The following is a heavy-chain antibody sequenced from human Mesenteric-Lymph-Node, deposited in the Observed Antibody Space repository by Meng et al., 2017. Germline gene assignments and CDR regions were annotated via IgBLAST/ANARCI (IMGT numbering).Heavy chain of an antibody. CDR3: AMGRTPLDY. V-gene: IGHV1-18*01. D-gene: IGHD1/OR15-1a*01. Sequence: ASVKVSCKVSGYTLTELVMHWVRQAPGQGLEWMGRISAYNCNTNYAQKLQGRVTMTIDTSTSTAYMELRDLRADDTAVYYCAMGRTPLDYWGQGTLVTVSS. CDR2: ISAYNCNT. J-gene: IGHJ4*02. CDR1: GYTLTELV.